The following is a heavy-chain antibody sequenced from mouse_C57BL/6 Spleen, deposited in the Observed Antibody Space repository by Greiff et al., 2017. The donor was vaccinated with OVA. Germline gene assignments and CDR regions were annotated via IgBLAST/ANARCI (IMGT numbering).Heavy chain of an antibody. CDR1: GYTFTSYW. CDR2: IYPGSGST. J-gene: IGHJ2*01. Sequence: QVQLQQPGAELVKPGASVKMSCKASGYTFTSYWITWVKQRPGQGLEWIGDIYPGSGSTNYNEKFKRKATLTVDTSSSTAYMQLSSLTSEDSAVYYCARKGIYYGNYYFDYWGQGTTLTVSS. V-gene: IGHV1-55*01. CDR3: ARKGIYYGNYYFDY. D-gene: IGHD2-1*01.